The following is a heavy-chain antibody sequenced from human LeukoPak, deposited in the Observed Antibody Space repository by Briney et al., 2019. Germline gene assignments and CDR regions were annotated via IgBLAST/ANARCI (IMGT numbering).Heavy chain of an antibody. J-gene: IGHJ4*02. Sequence: PGGSLRLSCAASGFTFSSYWMSWVRQAPGKGLEWVANIKQDGSEKYYVDSVKGRFTISRDNAKSSLYLQMNSLRAEDTAVYYCARDGWWELLRYFDYWGQGTLVTVSS. CDR1: GFTFSSYW. D-gene: IGHD1-26*01. CDR3: ARDGWWELLRYFDY. V-gene: IGHV3-7*01. CDR2: IKQDGSEK.